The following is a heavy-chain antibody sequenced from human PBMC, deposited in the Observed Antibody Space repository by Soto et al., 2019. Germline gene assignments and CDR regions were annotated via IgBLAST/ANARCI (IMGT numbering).Heavy chain of an antibody. CDR1: GGSFSGYY. CDR3: ARGRSSVPDRRGIGYYGLDV. J-gene: IGHJ6*01. CDR2: INDSGIT. Sequence: QVQLQQWGAEVLKPSETLSLTCVVNGGSFSGYYWTWIRQPPGKGLEWIGEINDSGITDSNPSLESRVTISVDMSKNQFSLRVNSVTAADTAVYHCARGRSSVPDRRGIGYYGLDVW. D-gene: IGHD3-3*01. V-gene: IGHV4-34*01.